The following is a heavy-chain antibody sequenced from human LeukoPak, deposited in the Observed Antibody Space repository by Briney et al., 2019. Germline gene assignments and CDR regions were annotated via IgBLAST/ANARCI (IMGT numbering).Heavy chain of an antibody. V-gene: IGHV3-21*01. D-gene: IGHD2-2*02. Sequence: GGSLRLSCAASGSTFSSYSMNWVRQAPGKGLEWVSSISSSSSYIYYADSVKGRFTISRDNAKNSLYLQMNSLRAEDTAVYYCARGGPAAAIHRPGDYWGQGTLVTVSS. J-gene: IGHJ4*02. CDR1: GSTFSSYS. CDR2: ISSSSSYI. CDR3: ARGGPAAAIHRPGDY.